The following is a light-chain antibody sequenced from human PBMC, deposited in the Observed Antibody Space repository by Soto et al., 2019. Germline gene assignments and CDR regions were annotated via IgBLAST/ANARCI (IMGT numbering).Light chain of an antibody. J-gene: IGLJ1*01. V-gene: IGLV2-14*01. CDR1: SSDVGGYDY. CDR3: SSCERSSTLYV. CDR2: DVS. Sequence: QSALTQPASVSGSPGQSVTISCTGTSSDVGGYDYVSWYQQHPGKAPKLMIYDVSNRPSGDSNRFAGSKSGNTASLTISGLQAEDEADYYCSSCERSSTLYVFGTGTKLTVL.